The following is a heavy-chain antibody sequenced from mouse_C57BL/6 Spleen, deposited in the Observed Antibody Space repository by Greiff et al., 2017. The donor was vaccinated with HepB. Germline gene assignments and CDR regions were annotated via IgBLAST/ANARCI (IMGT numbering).Heavy chain of an antibody. CDR1: GFTFSDYG. J-gene: IGHJ3*01. Sequence: EVKVEESGGGLVKPGGSLKLSCAASGFTFSDYGMHWVRQAPEKGLEWVAYISSGSSTIYYADTVKGRFTISRDNAKNTLFLQMTSLRSEDTAMYYCAKDSSGSPFAYWGQGTLVTVSA. D-gene: IGHD3-2*02. CDR2: ISSGSSTI. CDR3: AKDSSGSPFAY. V-gene: IGHV5-17*01.